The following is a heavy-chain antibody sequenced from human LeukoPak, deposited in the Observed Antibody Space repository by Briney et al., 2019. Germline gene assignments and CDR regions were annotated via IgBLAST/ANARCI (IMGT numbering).Heavy chain of an antibody. CDR1: GFTFSSYA. D-gene: IGHD1/OR15-1a*01. V-gene: IGHV3-23*01. CDR2: ISGSGGNT. CDR3: LVTTRSRGFDY. Sequence: GGSLRLSCAASGFTFSSYAMTWVRQAPGKGLEWVSAISGSGGNTYYADSVKGWFTVSRDSSKNALYLQINGLRAEDTAVYYCLVTTRSRGFDYWGQGTLVTVSS. J-gene: IGHJ4*02.